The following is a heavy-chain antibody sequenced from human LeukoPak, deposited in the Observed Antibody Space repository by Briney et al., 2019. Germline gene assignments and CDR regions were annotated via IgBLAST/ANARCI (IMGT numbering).Heavy chain of an antibody. Sequence: ASVKVSYKASGYTFTSYGISWVRQAPGQGLEWMGWISAYNGNTNYAQKLQGRVTMTTDTSTSTAYMELRSLRSDDTAVYYCARMETFKLLWFGISDYWGQGTLVTVSS. D-gene: IGHD3-10*01. J-gene: IGHJ4*02. CDR3: ARMETFKLLWFGISDY. CDR2: ISAYNGNT. CDR1: GYTFTSYG. V-gene: IGHV1-18*01.